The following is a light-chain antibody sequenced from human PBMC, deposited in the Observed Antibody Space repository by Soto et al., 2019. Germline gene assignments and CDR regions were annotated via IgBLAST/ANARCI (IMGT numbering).Light chain of an antibody. CDR1: QSISSW. CDR3: QQYETFSGT. CDR2: DAS. J-gene: IGKJ1*01. Sequence: DIQMTQSPSTLSGSVGDRVTITCRASQSISSWLAWYQQKPGEAPKLLIYDASALPRGVPARFSGSGSGTKFTLTIASLQPDDFATYYCQQYETFSGTFGPGTKLDI. V-gene: IGKV1-5*01.